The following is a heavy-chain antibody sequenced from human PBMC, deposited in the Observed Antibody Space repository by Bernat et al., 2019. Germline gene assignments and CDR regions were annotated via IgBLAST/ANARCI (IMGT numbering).Heavy chain of an antibody. D-gene: IGHD3-22*01. Sequence: QVQLVDSGGGVVQPGRSLSLSCAPSGFTFRNYGMHWVRQAPGKGLEWVAVIWYDGSNKYYADSVKGRFTISRDNSKNTLYLQMNSLRAEDTAVYYCARDFYYYDSRGYLGPSDYWGQGTLVTVSS. CDR3: ARDFYYYDSRGYLGPSDY. CDR2: IWYDGSNK. J-gene: IGHJ4*02. CDR1: GFTFRNYG. V-gene: IGHV3-33*01.